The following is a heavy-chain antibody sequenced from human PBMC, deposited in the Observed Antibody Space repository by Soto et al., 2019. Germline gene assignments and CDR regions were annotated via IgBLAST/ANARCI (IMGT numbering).Heavy chain of an antibody. D-gene: IGHD5-12*01. Sequence: TLSLTCAVYGGSFSGYYWSWIRQPPGKGLEWIGEINHSGSTNYNPSLKSRVTISVDTSKNQFSLKLSSVTAADTAVYYCARGLGIQWNYWGQGTLVTVSS. CDR3: ARGLGIQWNY. V-gene: IGHV4-34*01. J-gene: IGHJ4*02. CDR1: GGSFSGYY. CDR2: INHSGST.